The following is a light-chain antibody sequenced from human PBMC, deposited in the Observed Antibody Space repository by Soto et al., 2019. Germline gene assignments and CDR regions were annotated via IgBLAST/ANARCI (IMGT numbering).Light chain of an antibody. V-gene: IGKV3-11*01. J-gene: IGKJ1*01. CDR3: HQRQRWPRP. CDR1: QYINTR. Sequence: EIVWIQTPRPISSLPGQRVTLSCMASQYINTRLAWYQHRPGQAPRLLIYQTSIRAAGIPARFSASGSGTDFTLTISDVQPEDFALYYCHQRQRWPRPFGQGTKVDIK. CDR2: QTS.